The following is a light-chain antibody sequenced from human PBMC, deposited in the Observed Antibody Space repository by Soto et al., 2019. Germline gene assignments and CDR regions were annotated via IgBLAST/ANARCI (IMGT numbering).Light chain of an antibody. CDR2: DAS. CDR1: QDVANY. J-gene: IGKJ5*01. CDR3: QQYDSLPIT. V-gene: IGKV1-33*01. Sequence: DIQLTQSPSSVSASVGDRVTITCQASQDVANYLTWYQQKPGEAPKVLIYDASNLESGVPSRFSGSGSGTDFTLTISSLQPEDLATYYCQQYDSLPITFGRWTRLEIK.